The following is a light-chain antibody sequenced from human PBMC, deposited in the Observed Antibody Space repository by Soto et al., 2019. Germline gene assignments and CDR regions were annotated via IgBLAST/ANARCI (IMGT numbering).Light chain of an antibody. CDR3: QQYGSLPWT. Sequence: EIVLTQSPGTLSLSPGEKATLSCRASQSVSSNYLAWYQQKPGQAPSPLIYGASSRAIGIPDRFSGSGSGTDFTLTISRLEPEDFAVYYCQQYGSLPWTFGQGTKVEIK. J-gene: IGKJ1*01. V-gene: IGKV3-20*01. CDR2: GAS. CDR1: QSVSSNY.